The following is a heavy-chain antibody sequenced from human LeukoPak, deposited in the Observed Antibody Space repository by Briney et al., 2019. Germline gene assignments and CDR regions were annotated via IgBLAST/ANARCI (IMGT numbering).Heavy chain of an antibody. CDR1: GFTVSSNY. CDR3: ARPYSSGWYSIDY. V-gene: IGHV3-53*01. CDR2: IYSGGST. D-gene: IGHD6-19*01. Sequence: GGSLRLSCAASGFTVSSNYVSWVRQAPEKGLEWVSVIYSGGSTYYADSVKGRFTISRDNSKNTLYLQMNSLRAEDTAVYYCARPYSSGWYSIDYWGQGTLVTVSS. J-gene: IGHJ4*02.